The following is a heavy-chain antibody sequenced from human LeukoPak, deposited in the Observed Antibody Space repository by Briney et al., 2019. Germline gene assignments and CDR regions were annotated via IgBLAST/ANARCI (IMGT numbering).Heavy chain of an antibody. CDR1: GGSISSGGYY. CDR2: IYYSGST. J-gene: IGHJ5*02. Sequence: SETLSLTCIVSGGSISSGGYYWRWIRQHPGKGLEWIGYIYYSGSTYYNPSLKSRVTISVDTSKNQFSLKLSSATAADTAVYYCARERNYYGSGSYYNNFWFDRWGQGTLVTVSS. V-gene: IGHV4-31*03. CDR3: ARERNYYGSGSYYNNFWFDR. D-gene: IGHD3-10*01.